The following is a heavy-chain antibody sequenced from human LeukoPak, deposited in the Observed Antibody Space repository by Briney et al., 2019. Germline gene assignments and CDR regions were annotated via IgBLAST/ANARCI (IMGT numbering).Heavy chain of an antibody. V-gene: IGHV4-4*02. CDR2: IYHSGST. CDR3: ARSYSSSWAGFGY. CDR1: GGSISSSNR. D-gene: IGHD6-13*01. Sequence: TSETLSLTCAVSGGSISSSNRWSWVRQPPGKGLEWIGEIYHSGSTNYNPSLKSRVTISVDKSKNQFSLKLSSVTAADTAMYYCARSYSSSWAGFGYWGQGTLVTVSS. J-gene: IGHJ4*02.